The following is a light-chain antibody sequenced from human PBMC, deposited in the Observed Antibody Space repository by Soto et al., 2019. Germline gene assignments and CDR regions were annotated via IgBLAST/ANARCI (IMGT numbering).Light chain of an antibody. CDR3: RSYAGGSTWV. J-gene: IGLJ3*02. V-gene: IGLV2-23*01. CDR2: GGN. Sequence: QSALTQPASVSGTPGQSITISCTGTSSDVGSYNLVSWYQHRPGKAPQLIIYGGNKRPSGVSNRFSDSKSGNTASLTISGLQAEDEADYYCRSYAGGSTWVFGGGTKVTVL. CDR1: SSDVGSYNL.